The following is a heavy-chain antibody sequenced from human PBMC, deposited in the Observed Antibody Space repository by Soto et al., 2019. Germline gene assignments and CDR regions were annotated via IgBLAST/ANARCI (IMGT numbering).Heavy chain of an antibody. D-gene: IGHD5-18*01. CDR1: GFTFSGYW. J-gene: IGHJ6*02. Sequence: EVQLVESGGGLVQPGGSLRLSCAASGFTFSGYWMHWVRQAPGKGLVWVARINSDGSSTSYADSVKGRFTISRDNAKNTLYLKMHSLRAEDTSVYYCARCGYTYGYDGDVWGQGTMVTVSS. CDR2: INSDGSST. CDR3: ARCGYTYGYDGDV. V-gene: IGHV3-74*01.